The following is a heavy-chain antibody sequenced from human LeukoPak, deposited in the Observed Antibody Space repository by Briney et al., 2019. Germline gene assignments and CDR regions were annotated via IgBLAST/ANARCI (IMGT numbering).Heavy chain of an antibody. CDR2: FDPEDGET. Sequence: ASVKVSCKVSGYTLTQLSMHWVRQAPGKGLEGMGGFDPEDGETIYAQKFQGRVTMTEAPSTDTAYMELSSLRSEDTAVYYCATDSTVQYYYDSSGYLYWGQGTLVTVSS. D-gene: IGHD3-22*01. CDR3: ATDSTVQYYYDSSGYLY. J-gene: IGHJ4*02. V-gene: IGHV1-24*01. CDR1: GYTLTQLS.